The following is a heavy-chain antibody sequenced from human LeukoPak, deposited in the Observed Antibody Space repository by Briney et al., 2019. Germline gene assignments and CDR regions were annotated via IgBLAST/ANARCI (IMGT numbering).Heavy chain of an antibody. CDR2: INPNSGGT. Sequence: ASVKVSCKASGYTFTVYYIHWVRQAPGQRLEWMGWINPNSGGTNYAQKFQGRVTMTRDRSINTAYMELSRLRSDDTAGYYRARSRYGSGSYCFGYWGPGTLVTVSS. D-gene: IGHD3-10*01. CDR3: ARSRYGSGSYCFGY. CDR1: GYTFTVYY. J-gene: IGHJ4*02. V-gene: IGHV1-2*02.